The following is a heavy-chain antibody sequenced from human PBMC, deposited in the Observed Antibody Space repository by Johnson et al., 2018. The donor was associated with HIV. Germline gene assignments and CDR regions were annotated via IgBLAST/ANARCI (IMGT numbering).Heavy chain of an antibody. CDR2: LSSNGGST. CDR1: GFIFNNYA. Sequence: VQLVESGGGLVQPGGSLRLSCVASGFIFNNYAMHWVRQAPGRRLQYVSALSSNGGSTYYASFAKGRFTISRDNSKNTLYLQMGSLRAEDMAVYYCARGVGMIVVDRGAYDIWGQGTMVTVSS. J-gene: IGHJ3*02. D-gene: IGHD3-22*01. V-gene: IGHV3-64*01. CDR3: ARGVGMIVVDRGAYDI.